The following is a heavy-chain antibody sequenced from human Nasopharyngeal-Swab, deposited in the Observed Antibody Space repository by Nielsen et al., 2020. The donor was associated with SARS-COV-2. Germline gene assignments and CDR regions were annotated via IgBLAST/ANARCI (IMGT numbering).Heavy chain of an antibody. CDR3: TRDFSAAAGSFDI. CDR2: IKSDGSTT. Sequence: GGSLRLSCAASGFTFSSYWMHWVRQAPGKGLVWVSRIKSDGSTTNYADSVKGRFTISRDNAKNTLYLQMHSPRAEDTAVYYCTRDFSAAAGSFDIWGQGTMVTVSS. D-gene: IGHD6-13*01. V-gene: IGHV3-74*01. J-gene: IGHJ3*02. CDR1: GFTFSSYW.